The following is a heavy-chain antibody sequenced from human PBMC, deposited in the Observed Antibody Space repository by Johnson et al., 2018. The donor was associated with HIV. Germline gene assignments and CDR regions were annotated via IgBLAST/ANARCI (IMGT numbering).Heavy chain of an antibody. J-gene: IGHJ3*02. CDR1: GFTFSNAW. Sequence: VQLVEYGGGLVKPGESLKLSCAAFGFTFSNAWMSWVRQAPGKGLEWVANIKQDGSEKYYVDSVKGRFTISRDNAKNSLYLQMNSLRAEDTAVYYCAREGPSDAFDIWGQGTMVTVSS. CDR2: IKQDGSEK. V-gene: IGHV3-7*03. CDR3: AREGPSDAFDI.